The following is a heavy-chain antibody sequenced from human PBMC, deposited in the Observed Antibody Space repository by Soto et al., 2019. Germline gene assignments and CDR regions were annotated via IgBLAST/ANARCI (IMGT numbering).Heavy chain of an antibody. J-gene: IGHJ4*02. CDR2: IPYDGLNK. CDR1: GFTFSSYE. V-gene: IGHV3-30*04. Sequence: GGSLRLSCAASGFTFSSYEMNWVRQAPGMGLEWVAVIPYDGLNKDYADSVRGRFSISRDNSENKVYLQMNSLRPEDTAIYYCARSYDVNVFDFWGQGTLVTVSS. CDR3: ARSYDVNVFDF. D-gene: IGHD3-3*01.